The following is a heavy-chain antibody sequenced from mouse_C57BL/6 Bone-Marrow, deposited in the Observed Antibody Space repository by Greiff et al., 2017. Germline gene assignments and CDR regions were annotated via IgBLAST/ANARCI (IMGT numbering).Heavy chain of an antibody. CDR2: INRDGGCP. Sequence: DVQLVESGGGLVQPGASLKLSCESNDYEFPSHDMYWVRQTPGTRLELVAAINRDGGCPYYPNTMEGRFIISRDNTTKTLYLQMSSLRSEDTAVYYCARHTYSNYAMDYWGQGTSVTVSS. CDR1: DYEFPSHD. J-gene: IGHJ4*01. D-gene: IGHD2-5*01. V-gene: IGHV5-2*01. CDR3: ARHTYSNYAMDY.